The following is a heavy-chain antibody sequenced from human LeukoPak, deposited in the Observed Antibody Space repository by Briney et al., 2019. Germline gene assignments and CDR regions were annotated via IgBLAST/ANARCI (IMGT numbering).Heavy chain of an antibody. CDR1: GGSISSYY. Sequence: SETLSLTCTVSGGSISSYYWSWIRQPAGKGLEWIGRIYTSGSTDYNPSLKSRVTMSVDTSKNQFSLKLSSVTAADTAVYYCARLFSGGWYGAFDYWGQGTLVTVSS. CDR3: ARLFSGGWYGAFDY. CDR2: IYTSGST. V-gene: IGHV4-4*07. D-gene: IGHD6-19*01. J-gene: IGHJ4*02.